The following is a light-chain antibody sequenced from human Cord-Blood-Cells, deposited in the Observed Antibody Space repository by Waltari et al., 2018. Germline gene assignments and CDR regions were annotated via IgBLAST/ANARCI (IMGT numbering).Light chain of an antibody. CDR2: DAS. V-gene: IGLV2-14*01. CDR3: IAYTSSSAV. CDR1: SSEVGGHNI. J-gene: IGLJ3*02. Sequence: QCALPQPASVSGSPAQSPTISGTGTSSEVGGHNIVSWYQQHPGKAPNLMTYDASNLPSVVYNRVSGAKSGNTASLTIAGLQAEDDADYYCIAYTSSSAVFGGGTKLTAL.